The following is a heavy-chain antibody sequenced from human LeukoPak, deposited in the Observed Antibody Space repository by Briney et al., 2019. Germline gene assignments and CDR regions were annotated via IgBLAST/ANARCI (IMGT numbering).Heavy chain of an antibody. CDR3: AKVLGMVRGPFDY. J-gene: IGHJ4*02. CDR1: GFTFSSYA. Sequence: GGSLRLSCAASGFTFSSYAMSWVRQAPGKGLEQVSAISGSGGSTYYADSVKGRFTISRDNSKNTLYLQMNSPRAEDTAVYYCAKVLGMVRGPFDYWGQGTLVTVSS. D-gene: IGHD3-10*01. V-gene: IGHV3-23*01. CDR2: ISGSGGST.